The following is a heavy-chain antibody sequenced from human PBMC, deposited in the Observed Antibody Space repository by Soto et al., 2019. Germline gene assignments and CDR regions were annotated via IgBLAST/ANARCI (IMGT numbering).Heavy chain of an antibody. CDR2: IVVGSGNT. V-gene: IGHV1-58*01. J-gene: IGHJ3*02. Sequence: ASVKVSCKASGFTFTSSAVRWVRQARGQRLEWIGWIVVGSGNTNYAQKFQERVTITRDMSTSTAYMELSSLRSEDTAVYYCAAADSGSYPPLNAFDIWGQGTMVTVSS. CDR1: GFTFTSSA. D-gene: IGHD1-26*01. CDR3: AAADSGSYPPLNAFDI.